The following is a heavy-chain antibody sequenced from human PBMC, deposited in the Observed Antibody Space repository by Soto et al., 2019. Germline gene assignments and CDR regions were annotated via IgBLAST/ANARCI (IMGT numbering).Heavy chain of an antibody. Sequence: EVQLVESGGGLVQPGGSLRLSCAASGFTFSSYWMSWVRQATGKGLEWVANIKQDGSKKYYVDSVKGRFTISRDNAKNPLYLQINSLRAEYTAVYYCARHHSSSWPRFYYYYMDVWGKGTTVTVAS. CDR2: IKQDGSKK. CDR1: GFTFSSYW. D-gene: IGHD6-13*01. V-gene: IGHV3-7*01. CDR3: ARHHSSSWPRFYYYYMDV. J-gene: IGHJ6*03.